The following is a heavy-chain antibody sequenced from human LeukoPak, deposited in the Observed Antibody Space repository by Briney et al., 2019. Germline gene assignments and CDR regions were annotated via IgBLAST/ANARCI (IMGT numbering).Heavy chain of an antibody. V-gene: IGHV4-59*01. D-gene: IGHD3-3*01. Sequence: PSETPSLTCTVSGGSIGTYYWSWIRQPPGKGPEWIGHIYYSGTTNYNPSLKSRVTILVDTSNNQFSLKLSSVTAADTAVYYCARDRGVWSGYDAFDIWGQGTLAIVSS. J-gene: IGHJ3*02. CDR3: ARDRGVWSGYDAFDI. CDR2: IYYSGTT. CDR1: GGSIGTYY.